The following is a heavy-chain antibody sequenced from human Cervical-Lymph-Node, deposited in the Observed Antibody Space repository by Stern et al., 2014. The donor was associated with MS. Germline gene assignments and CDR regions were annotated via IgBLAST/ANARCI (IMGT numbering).Heavy chain of an antibody. V-gene: IGHV3-33*01. D-gene: IGHD4-23*01. CDR3: AREGGNTAEYFQH. Sequence: VQLVESGGGVVQPGRSLRLSCAASGFTFSRSGMHWVRQAPGKGLEWLARIWYDGSNRYYADSVKGRFTISRDNSKNTLYLQMNSLRAEDTAVYYCAREGGNTAEYFQHWGQGTLVTVSS. CDR1: GFTFSRSG. J-gene: IGHJ1*01. CDR2: IWYDGSNR.